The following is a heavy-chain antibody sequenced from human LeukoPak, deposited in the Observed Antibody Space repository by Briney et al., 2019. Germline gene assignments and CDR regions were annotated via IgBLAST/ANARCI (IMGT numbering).Heavy chain of an antibody. J-gene: IGHJ4*02. CDR2: MDPNVGNT. Sequence: ASVKVSCKASGDTLTTYDFNWVRQATGQGLEWMGWMDPNVGNTGYAQKFQGRVTMTMNTSTSTAYMELSTLTSEDTAVYYCAKSLTGIAAHWGQGTLVSVTS. V-gene: IGHV1-8*01. CDR3: AKSLTGIAAH. D-gene: IGHD6-6*01. CDR1: GDTLTTYD.